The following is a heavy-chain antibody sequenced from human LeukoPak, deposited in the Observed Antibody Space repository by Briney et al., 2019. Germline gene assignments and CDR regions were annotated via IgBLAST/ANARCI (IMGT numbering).Heavy chain of an antibody. V-gene: IGHV1-2*02. J-gene: IGHJ4*02. CDR2: INPNSGGT. CDR1: GYTFTGYY. Sequence: ASVKVSCKASGYTFTGYYMHWVRQAPGQGLEWMGWINPNSGGTNYAQKFQGRVTMTRDTSISTAYMELSRLRSDDTAVYCCARAEHYYYDSSGYYLFPFDYWGQGTLVTVSS. CDR3: ARAEHYYYDSSGYYLFPFDY. D-gene: IGHD3-22*01.